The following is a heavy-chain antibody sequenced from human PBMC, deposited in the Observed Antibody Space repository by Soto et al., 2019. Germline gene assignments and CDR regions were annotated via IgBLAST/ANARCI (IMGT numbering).Heavy chain of an antibody. Sequence: QVQLQQWGAGLLKPSETLSLTCAVYGGSFSGYYWSWIRQPPGKGLEWIGEINHSGSTNYNPSLKSRVTISADTSRCLFSLKLSSVTAADTAVDYCARGRRVLRWCGEFPPPKWFDPWGQGTLVTVSS. CDR1: GGSFSGYY. J-gene: IGHJ5*02. CDR2: INHSGST. CDR3: ARGRRVLRWCGEFPPPKWFDP. V-gene: IGHV4-34*01. D-gene: IGHD3-10*01.